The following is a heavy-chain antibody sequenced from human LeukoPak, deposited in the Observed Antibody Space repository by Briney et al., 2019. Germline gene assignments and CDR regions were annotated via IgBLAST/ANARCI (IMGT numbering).Heavy chain of an antibody. V-gene: IGHV4-4*02. CDR1: GASVNSSIW. CDR3: ASRQNINGYYYFQD. CDR2: IFRSDFT. D-gene: IGHD3-10*02. Sequence: SETLSLTCAVSGASVNSSIWWSWVRQTPGKGLEWIGEIFRSDFTNYNPSLTSRVTISLDNSNNRFSLRLTSVTAADTAVYYCASRQNINGYYYFQDWGQGTLVTVSS. J-gene: IGHJ4*02.